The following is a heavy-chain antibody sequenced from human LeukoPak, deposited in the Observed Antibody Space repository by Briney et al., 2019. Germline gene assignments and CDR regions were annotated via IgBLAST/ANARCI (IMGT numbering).Heavy chain of an antibody. V-gene: IGHV3-7*01. CDR3: PVYAYSSGWSY. J-gene: IGHJ4*02. CDR1: GITFSGYW. CDR2: IKQAGSEK. D-gene: IGHD6-19*01. Sequence: GGSLRLSCTASGITFSGYWMSWVRQPPGKGLEWVANIKQAGSEKYYVDSVKGRFTISRDDAKKSVYLQMNSLRAEDTAVYYCPVYAYSSGWSYWGQGTLVTVSS.